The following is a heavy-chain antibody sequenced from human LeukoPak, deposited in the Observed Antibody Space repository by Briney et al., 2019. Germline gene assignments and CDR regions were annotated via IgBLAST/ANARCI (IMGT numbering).Heavy chain of an antibody. CDR1: GFTFSSYA. CDR2: ISYDENYK. D-gene: IGHD1-1*01. Sequence: GGSLRLSCAASGFTFSSYAMHWVRQAPGKGLEWVALISYDENYKYYADSVKRRFTISRDISKNTLYLQMNSLRAEDTAVFYCARAQHRGWGFDYWGQGTLVTVSS. CDR3: ARAQHRGWGFDY. J-gene: IGHJ4*02. V-gene: IGHV3-30*04.